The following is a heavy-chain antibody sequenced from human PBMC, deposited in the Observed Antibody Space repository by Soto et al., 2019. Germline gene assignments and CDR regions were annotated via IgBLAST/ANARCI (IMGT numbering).Heavy chain of an antibody. V-gene: IGHV3-9*01. Sequence: EVQLVESGGGLVQPGRSLRLSCAASGFTFDDYAMHWVRQAPGKGLERVSGISWNSGSIGYADSVKGRFTISRDNAKNSLYLQMNSLRAEDTALYYCAKDSRRYCSGGSCYPDYWGQGTLVTVSS. CDR2: ISWNSGSI. CDR3: AKDSRRYCSGGSCYPDY. J-gene: IGHJ4*02. CDR1: GFTFDDYA. D-gene: IGHD2-15*01.